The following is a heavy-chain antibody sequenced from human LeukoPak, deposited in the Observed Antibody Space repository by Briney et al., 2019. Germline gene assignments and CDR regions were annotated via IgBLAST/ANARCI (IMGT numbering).Heavy chain of an antibody. V-gene: IGHV4-39*07. CDR3: ARKEYGDYRRFGP. CDR1: GGSLTSSNNY. J-gene: IGHJ5*02. Sequence: PSETLSLTCTVSGGSLTSSNNYWGWTRQPPGKGLEWFGSISYIGATAYNPSLRSRVTISVDKSKNQFSLKLSSVTAADTAVYYCARKEYGDYRRFGPWGQGTLVTVSS. D-gene: IGHD4-11*01. CDR2: ISYIGAT.